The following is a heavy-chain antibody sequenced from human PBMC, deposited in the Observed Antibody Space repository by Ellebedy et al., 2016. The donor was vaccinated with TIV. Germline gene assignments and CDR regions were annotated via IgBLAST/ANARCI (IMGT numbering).Heavy chain of an antibody. V-gene: IGHV2-70*17. CDR2: IDWDDDK. CDR1: GFSLSTSRWS. CDR3: ARISSGWGFDY. J-gene: IGHJ4*02. D-gene: IGHD6-19*01. Sequence: SGPTLVKPTQTLTLTCTFSGFSLSTSRWSVSWIRPPPGKALDWLARIDWDDDKFYSTSLRTRLTISKDSSENQVDLTMTNMDPEDTATYYCARISSGWGFDYWGQGALVTVSS.